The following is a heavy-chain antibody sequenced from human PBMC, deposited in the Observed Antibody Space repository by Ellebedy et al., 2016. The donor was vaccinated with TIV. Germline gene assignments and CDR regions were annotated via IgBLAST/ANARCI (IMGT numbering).Heavy chain of an antibody. V-gene: IGHV3-23*01. D-gene: IGHD3-22*01. CDR3: ARDKSRTMIALDY. J-gene: IGHJ4*02. CDR1: GFTFSSYA. Sequence: PGGSLRLSCAASGFTFSSYAMSWVRQAPGKGLEWVSGISGFEQTTHYAESVEGRFAISRDNSKNTLYLQMNSLRVEDAAVYYCARDKSRTMIALDYWGQGTLVTVSS. CDR2: ISGFEQTT.